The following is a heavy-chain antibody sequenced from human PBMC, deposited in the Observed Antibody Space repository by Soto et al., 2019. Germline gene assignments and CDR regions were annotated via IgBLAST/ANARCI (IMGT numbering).Heavy chain of an antibody. V-gene: IGHV1-2*02. D-gene: IGHD1-26*01. Sequence: QVQLVQSGAEVKKPGASVKVSCKASGYTFTGYYMHWVRQAPGQGLEWMGWINPNSGGTNYAQKFQGRVTITADESTSTAYMELSSLRSEDTAVYYCARALVVGGGSYFDLWFDPWGQGTLVTVSS. CDR3: ARALVVGGGSYFDLWFDP. CDR1: GYTFTGYY. J-gene: IGHJ5*02. CDR2: INPNSGGT.